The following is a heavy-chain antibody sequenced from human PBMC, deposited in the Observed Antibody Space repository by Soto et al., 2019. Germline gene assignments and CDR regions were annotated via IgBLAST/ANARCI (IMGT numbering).Heavy chain of an antibody. CDR3: ARSSGGNFGIVIEGTNWFAP. V-gene: IGHV1-46*01. J-gene: IGHJ5*02. D-gene: IGHD1-26*01. CDR1: RDTFTSYY. Sequence: EASVKVSCKAPRDTFTSYYINWVRQAPGQGLELMGVINPHGGSTAYAQKFKGRVTLTRDTSASTVYMEVSSLTSEDTAMYYCARSSGGNFGIVIEGTNWFAPWGQGTLVIVYS. CDR2: INPHGGST.